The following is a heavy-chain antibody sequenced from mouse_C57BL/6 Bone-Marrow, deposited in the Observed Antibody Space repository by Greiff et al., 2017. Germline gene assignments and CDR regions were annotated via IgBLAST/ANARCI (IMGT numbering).Heavy chain of an antibody. J-gene: IGHJ4*01. CDR1: GFSLTSYA. Sequence: VQRVESGPGLVAPSQSLSITCTVPGFSLTSYAISWVRQPPGKGLEWLGVIWNGGGTNYNSALKSRLSISKYNSKSQVFLKMNSLQTDDTARYYCARNLRDYDVAMDYWCQGTSVTVSS. D-gene: IGHD2-4*01. CDR3: ARNLRDYDVAMDY. V-gene: IGHV2-9-1*01. CDR2: IWNGGGT.